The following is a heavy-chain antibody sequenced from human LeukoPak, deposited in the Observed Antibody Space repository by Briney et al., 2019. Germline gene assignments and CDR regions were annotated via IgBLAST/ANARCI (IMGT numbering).Heavy chain of an antibody. V-gene: IGHV3-20*04. CDR1: GFTFDDYG. CDR2: INWNGGST. CDR3: ARSGLTGYLYYFDY. Sequence: GGSLRLSCAASGFTFDDYGMGWVRQAPGKGLEWVSGINWNGGSTGYTDSVKGRFTISRDNAKNSLYLQMNSLRAEDTALYYCARSGLTGYLYYFDYWGQGTLVTVSS. J-gene: IGHJ4*02. D-gene: IGHD3-9*01.